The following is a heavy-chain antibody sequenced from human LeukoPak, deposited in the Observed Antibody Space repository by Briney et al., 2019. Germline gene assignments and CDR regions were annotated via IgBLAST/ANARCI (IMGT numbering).Heavy chain of an antibody. Sequence: HSGGSLRLSCSASGFTFDDYAVSWFRQAPGKGLEWVGFTRSKAFGGTPEYAASVRGRFTILRDDSKSIAYLQMNSLKTEDTAVYYCTRNTVTVHFDYWSQGTLVTVSS. J-gene: IGHJ4*02. CDR2: TRSKAFGGTP. D-gene: IGHD4-17*01. CDR3: TRNTVTVHFDY. CDR1: GFTFDDYA. V-gene: IGHV3-49*03.